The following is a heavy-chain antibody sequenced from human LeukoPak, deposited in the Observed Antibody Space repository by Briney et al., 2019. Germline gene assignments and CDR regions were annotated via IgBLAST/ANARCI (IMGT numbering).Heavy chain of an antibody. D-gene: IGHD1-1*01. Sequence: PGGSLRLSRAASGFTFSSYSMNWVRQAPGKGLEWVSSISSSSSYIYYADSVKGRFTISRDNAKNSLYLQMNSLRAEDTAVYYSARDTLERRRAGLGDWGQGTLVTVSS. J-gene: IGHJ4*02. V-gene: IGHV3-21*01. CDR2: ISSSSSYI. CDR1: GFTFSSYS. CDR3: ARDTLERRRAGLGD.